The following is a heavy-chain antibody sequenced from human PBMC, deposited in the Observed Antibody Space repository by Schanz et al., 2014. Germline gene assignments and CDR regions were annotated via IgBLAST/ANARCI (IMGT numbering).Heavy chain of an antibody. J-gene: IGHJ4*02. CDR3: ARDKGGYYPFDY. CDR1: GFSFSDYG. Sequence: QVHLVESGGGVVQPGRSLRLSCAGSGFSFSDYGMHWVRQAPGKGLEWVSVISDSGGSTYYADSVKGRFTISRDTSENTLFLQMNSLRAEDTAVYYCARDKGGYYPFDYWGQGTLVTVSS. D-gene: IGHD3-3*01. V-gene: IGHV3-33*08. CDR2: ISDSGGST.